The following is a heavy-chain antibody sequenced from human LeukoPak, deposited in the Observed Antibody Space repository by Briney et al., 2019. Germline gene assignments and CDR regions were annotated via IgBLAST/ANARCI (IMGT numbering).Heavy chain of an antibody. D-gene: IGHD1-26*01. V-gene: IGHV3-74*01. J-gene: IGHJ4*02. CDR2: INTDGSNT. CDR3: ARDQSIAGPTTADY. CDR1: GFTSSSYV. Sequence: GGSLRLSCAASGFTSSSYVMSWVRQAPGKGLVWVSRINTDGSNTIYADSVKGRFTISRDNAKNTLYLQMNSLRAEDTAVYYCARDQSIAGPTTADYWGQGTLVTVSS.